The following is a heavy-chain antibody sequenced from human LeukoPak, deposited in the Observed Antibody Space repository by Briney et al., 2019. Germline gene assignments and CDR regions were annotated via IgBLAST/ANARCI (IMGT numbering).Heavy chain of an antibody. J-gene: IGHJ4*02. CDR1: GGSISSNNW. V-gene: IGHV4-4*02. CDR3: ARDLASMVRGVIVDDY. CDR2: IYHSGST. D-gene: IGHD3-10*01. Sequence: PSGTLSLTCAVSGGSISSNNWWSWVRQPPGKGLEWIGEIYHSGSTNYNPSLKSRVTISVDKSKNQFSLKLSSVTAADTAVYYRARDLASMVRGVIVDDYWGQGTLVTVSS.